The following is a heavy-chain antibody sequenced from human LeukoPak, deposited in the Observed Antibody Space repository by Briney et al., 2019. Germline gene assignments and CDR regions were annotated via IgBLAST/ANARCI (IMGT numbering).Heavy chain of an antibody. J-gene: IGHJ6*02. CDR2: IRSKAYGGTT. CDR1: GFTFGDYA. D-gene: IGHD6-19*01. CDR3: TGVLVAGNRRYYYYYGMDV. Sequence: GGSLRLSCTASGFTFGDYAMSWFRQAPGKGLEWVGFIRSKAYGGTTEYAASVKGRFTISRDDSKSIAYLQMNSLKTEDTAVYYCTGVLVAGNRRYYYYYGMDVWGQGTTVTVSS. V-gene: IGHV3-49*03.